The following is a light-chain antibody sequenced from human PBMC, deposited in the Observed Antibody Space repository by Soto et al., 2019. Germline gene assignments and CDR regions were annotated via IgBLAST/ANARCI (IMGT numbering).Light chain of an antibody. V-gene: IGKV3-15*01. Sequence: EIVMTQSPATLSVSPGERATLSCRASQSVSSNLAWYQQKPGQAPRLLIYCASTRATGIPARFSGSGSGTEFTLTISSLQSEDFAVYHCQQYNKWPLTFGGVTKVDIK. CDR2: CAS. CDR1: QSVSSN. J-gene: IGKJ4*01. CDR3: QQYNKWPLT.